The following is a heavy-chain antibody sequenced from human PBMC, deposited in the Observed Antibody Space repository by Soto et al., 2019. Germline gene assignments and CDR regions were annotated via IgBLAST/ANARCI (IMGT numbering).Heavy chain of an antibody. D-gene: IGHD3-16*01. CDR1: GFTFSSYW. J-gene: IGHJ4*02. CDR2: IKTDGTAT. CDR3: AKDLSWGQCDY. V-gene: IGHV3-74*03. Sequence: EVQLVESGGGLVQPGGSLRLSCAASGFTFSSYWMHWVRQDPGKGLVWVSSIKTDGTATQYADSVKGRFTVSRDNAKNKLYVQMNSLRAEDTAVYYCAKDLSWGQCDYWGQGTLVTVSS.